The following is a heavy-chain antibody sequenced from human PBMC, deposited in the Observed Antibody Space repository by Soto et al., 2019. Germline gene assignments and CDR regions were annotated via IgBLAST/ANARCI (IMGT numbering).Heavy chain of an antibody. J-gene: IGHJ6*02. D-gene: IGHD6-6*01. CDR1: GGTFNTYS. Sequence: QVQLVQSGAEVKKPGSSVKVSCKASGGTFNTYSFGWLRQAPGQGLQWMGSIIPFIGAPNYAQNFQDRVTITADESTTTAYMELSGLKSEDTAVYFCARGGDSSSLRAFYSYGFDVWGQGTSVPVSS. CDR2: IIPFIGAP. V-gene: IGHV1-69*18. CDR3: ARGGDSSSLRAFYSYGFDV.